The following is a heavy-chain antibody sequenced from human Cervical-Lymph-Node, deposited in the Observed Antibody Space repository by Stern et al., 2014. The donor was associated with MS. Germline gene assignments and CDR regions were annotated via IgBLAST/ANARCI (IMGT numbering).Heavy chain of an antibody. CDR1: GFTFNKYT. Sequence: EVQLEESGGGLVQPGGSLRLACAASGFTFNKYTMNWVRQAPGKGLEWLTYISSSGNPIYYADSVKGRFTVSRDNAKNSLFLQMNSLRDEDTAVYYCVRAVTFYGVDVWGQGTTVTVSS. D-gene: IGHD4-23*01. CDR2: ISSSGNPI. J-gene: IGHJ6*02. V-gene: IGHV3-48*02. CDR3: VRAVTFYGVDV.